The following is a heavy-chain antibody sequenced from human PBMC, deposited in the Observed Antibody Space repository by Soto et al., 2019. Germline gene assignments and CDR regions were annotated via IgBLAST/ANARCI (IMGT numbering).Heavy chain of an antibody. Sequence: EVQLVQSGAEVKKPGESLRISCKGSGYSFTSYWISWVRQMPGKGLEWMGRIDPSDSYTNYSPSFQGHVTISADKSISTAYLQWSSLKASDTAMYYCARRYYYDSSGYYAEFDYWGQGTLVTVSS. V-gene: IGHV5-10-1*03. CDR3: ARRYYYDSSGYYAEFDY. CDR1: GYSFTSYW. J-gene: IGHJ4*02. CDR2: IDPSDSYT. D-gene: IGHD3-22*01.